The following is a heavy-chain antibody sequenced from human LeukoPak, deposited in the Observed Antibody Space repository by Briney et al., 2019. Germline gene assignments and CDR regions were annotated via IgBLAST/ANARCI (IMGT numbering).Heavy chain of an antibody. J-gene: IGHJ4*02. V-gene: IGHV1-69*13. CDR1: GGTFSSYA. Sequence: ASVKVSCKASGGTFSSYAISWVRQAPGQGLEWMGGIIPIFGTANYAQKFQGRVTITADESTSTAYMELSSLRSEDTAVYYRARHTIFGVVIKPFDYWGQGTLVTVSS. CDR2: IIPIFGTA. D-gene: IGHD3-3*01. CDR3: ARHTIFGVVIKPFDY.